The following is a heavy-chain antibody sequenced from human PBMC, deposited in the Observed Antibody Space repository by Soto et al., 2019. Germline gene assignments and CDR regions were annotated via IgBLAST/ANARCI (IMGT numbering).Heavy chain of an antibody. Sequence: SETLSLTCRVSGAYISDFSWSWIRKPAGKWLEWIGRITINGNTQKNPSFKRRVTMSIDTSRNHFSLNLQSATAADTALYYCARETGENWTYEAHWGPGTLVTVSS. CDR1: GAYISDFS. CDR3: ARETGENWTYEAH. CDR2: ITINGNT. V-gene: IGHV4-4*07. D-gene: IGHD1-7*01. J-gene: IGHJ1*01.